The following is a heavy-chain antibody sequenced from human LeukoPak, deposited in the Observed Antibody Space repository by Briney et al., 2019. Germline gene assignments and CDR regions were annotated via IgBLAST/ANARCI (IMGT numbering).Heavy chain of an antibody. D-gene: IGHD3-10*01. Sequence: PGRSLRLSCAASGYSFSSYGMHWVRQAPGKGLEWVAIIWFDETKKYYADSVKGRFTVSRDISRNTVYLQMNSLRVEDTATYYCAKEKGGIRGVISYQNMDVWGQGTTVTVSS. CDR1: GYSFSSYG. CDR3: AKEKGGIRGVISYQNMDV. CDR2: IWFDETKK. J-gene: IGHJ6*02. V-gene: IGHV3-33*06.